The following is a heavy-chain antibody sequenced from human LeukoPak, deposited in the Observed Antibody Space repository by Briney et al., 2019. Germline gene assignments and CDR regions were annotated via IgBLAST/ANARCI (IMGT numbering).Heavy chain of an antibody. D-gene: IGHD5-12*01. V-gene: IGHV1-69-2*01. CDR3: ATGGRREATPWGY. Sequence: ISCKVSGYTFTDYYMHWVQQAPGEGLEWMGLVDPEDGETIYAEKFQGRVTITADTSTDTAYMELSSLRSEDTAVYYCATGGRREATPWGYWGQGTLVTVSS. J-gene: IGHJ4*02. CDR1: GYTFTDYY. CDR2: VDPEDGET.